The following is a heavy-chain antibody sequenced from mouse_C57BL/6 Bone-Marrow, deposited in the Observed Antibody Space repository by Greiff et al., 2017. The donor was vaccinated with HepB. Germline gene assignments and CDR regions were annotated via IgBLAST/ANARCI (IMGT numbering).Heavy chain of an antibody. CDR1: GFTFSSYA. CDR3: ARDRDYYGSRAWFAY. CDR2: ISDGGSYT. Sequence: EVQRVESGEGLVKPGGSLKLSCAASGFTFSSYAMSWVRQTPEKRLEWVATISDGGSYTYYPDNVKGRFTISRDNAKNNLYLQMSHLKSEDTAMYYCARDRDYYGSRAWFAYWGQGTLVTVSA. D-gene: IGHD1-1*01. J-gene: IGHJ3*01. V-gene: IGHV5-4*01.